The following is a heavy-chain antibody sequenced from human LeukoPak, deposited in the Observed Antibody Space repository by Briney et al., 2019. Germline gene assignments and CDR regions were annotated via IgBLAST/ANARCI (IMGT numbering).Heavy chain of an antibody. Sequence: GGSLRLSCAASGFTFDDYAMHWVRQAPGKGLEWVSGISWNSGSIGYADSVKGRFTISRDNAKNSLYLQMNSLRADDTALYYCAKGSSWYNEYFQHWGQGTLVTVSS. J-gene: IGHJ1*01. CDR1: GFTFDDYA. CDR2: ISWNSGSI. D-gene: IGHD6-13*01. CDR3: AKGSSWYNEYFQH. V-gene: IGHV3-9*01.